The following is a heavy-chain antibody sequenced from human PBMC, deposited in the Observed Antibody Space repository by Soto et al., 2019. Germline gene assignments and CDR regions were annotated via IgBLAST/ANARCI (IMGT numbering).Heavy chain of an antibody. CDR1: GYTFTSYA. D-gene: IGHD2-21*02. Sequence: QVQLVQSGAAEKKPGASVKVSCKSSGYTFTSYAMHWVRQAPGQRLEWMGWINAGNGNTKYSQKLQGRVTITRDTSASTAYMELSSLRSEDTAVYYCARSIVVVTALDYWGPGTLVTVSS. CDR3: ARSIVVVTALDY. CDR2: INAGNGNT. J-gene: IGHJ4*02. V-gene: IGHV1-3*05.